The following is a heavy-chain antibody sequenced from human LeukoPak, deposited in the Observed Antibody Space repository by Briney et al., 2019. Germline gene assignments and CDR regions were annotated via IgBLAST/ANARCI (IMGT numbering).Heavy chain of an antibody. V-gene: IGHV3-11*04. CDR1: GFTFSDYC. Sequence: GGSLRLSCAASGFTFSDYCMNWIRQAPGKGLEWISYIRTSGISMFYADSVKGRFTISRDNAKNSLYLQMNSLRAEDTAVYYCARDYDFVYYYYGMDVWGQGTTVTVSS. CDR3: ARDYDFVYYYYGMDV. J-gene: IGHJ6*02. CDR2: IRTSGISM. D-gene: IGHD3-3*01.